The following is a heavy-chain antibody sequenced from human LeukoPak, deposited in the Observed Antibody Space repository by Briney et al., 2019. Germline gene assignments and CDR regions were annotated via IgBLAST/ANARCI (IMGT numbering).Heavy chain of an antibody. CDR1: GGTFSSYA. V-gene: IGHV1-69*05. CDR3: ASDTRGGDAFDI. J-gene: IGHJ3*02. CDR2: IIPIFGTA. D-gene: IGHD3-10*01. Sequence: ASVKVSCKASGGTFSSYATSWVRQAPGQGLEWMGGIIPIFGTANYAQKFQGRVTITTDESTSTAYMELSSLRSEDTAVYYCASDTRGGDAFDIWGQGTMVTVSS.